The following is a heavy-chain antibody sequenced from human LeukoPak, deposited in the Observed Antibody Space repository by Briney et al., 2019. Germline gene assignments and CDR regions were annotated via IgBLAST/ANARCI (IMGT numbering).Heavy chain of an antibody. V-gene: IGHV6-1*01. Sequence: LSQTLSLTCAISGDSVSRNSAAWNWIRQSPSRLLEWLGRTYYRSKWYNDYAVSVESRITINPDTSKNQFSLQLNSVTPEDTAVYYCARADGDRDGYNFWFDPWGQGTLVTVSS. D-gene: IGHD5-24*01. CDR2: TYYRSKWYN. CDR1: GDSVSRNSAA. CDR3: ARADGDRDGYNFWFDP. J-gene: IGHJ5*02.